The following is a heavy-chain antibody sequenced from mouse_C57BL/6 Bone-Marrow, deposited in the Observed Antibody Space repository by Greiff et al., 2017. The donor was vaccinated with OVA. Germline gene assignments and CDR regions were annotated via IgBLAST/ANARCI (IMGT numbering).Heavy chain of an antibody. CDR1: EYEFPSHD. D-gene: IGHD2-3*01. V-gene: IGHV5-2*03. Sequence: EVNVVESGGGLVQPGESLKLSCESNEYEFPSHDMSWVRKTPEQRLELVAAINSDGGSTYYPDTMERRFTISRNNTKQTLYLQMSSLRSKDTAMYYCARHDGRGFAYWGQGTLVTVSA. CDR2: INSDGGST. CDR3: ARHDGRGFAY. J-gene: IGHJ3*01.